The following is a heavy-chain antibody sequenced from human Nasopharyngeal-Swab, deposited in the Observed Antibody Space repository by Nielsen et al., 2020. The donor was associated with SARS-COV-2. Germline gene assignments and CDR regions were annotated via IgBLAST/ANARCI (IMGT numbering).Heavy chain of an antibody. D-gene: IGHD3-22*01. CDR1: GVSYDFMEAFY. J-gene: IGHJ5*02. CDR2: IYYSGST. Sequence: SETLSLTCTVSGVSYDFMEAFYWAGIRQHPGKGLEWIGYIYYSGSTYYNPSLKSRVTISVDTSKNQFSLKLSSVTAADTAVYYCARDTAYYYDSSGSEKTGYNWFDPWGQGTLVTVSS. V-gene: IGHV4-31*03. CDR3: ARDTAYYYDSSGSEKTGYNWFDP.